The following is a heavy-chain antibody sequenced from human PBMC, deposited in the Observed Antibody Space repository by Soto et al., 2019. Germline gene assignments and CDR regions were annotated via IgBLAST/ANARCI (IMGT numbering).Heavy chain of an antibody. CDR2: ISYDGSNK. D-gene: IGHD1-26*01. V-gene: IGHV3-30-3*01. CDR1: GFTFSSYA. Sequence: QVQLVESGGGVVQPGRSLRLSCAASGFTFSSYAMHWVRQAPGEGLEWVAVISYDGSNKYYADSVKGRFTISRDNSKNTLYLQMNSLRAEDTAVYYCARDGGSGSGSYLGAFDIWGQGTMVTVSS. J-gene: IGHJ3*02. CDR3: ARDGGSGSGSYLGAFDI.